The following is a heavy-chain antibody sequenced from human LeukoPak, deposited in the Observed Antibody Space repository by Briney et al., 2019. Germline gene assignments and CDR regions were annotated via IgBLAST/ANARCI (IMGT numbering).Heavy chain of an antibody. Sequence: GGSLRLSCAASGFTYSSYWMHWVRQAPGKGLVWVSRINSDGSSTSYADSVKGRFTISRDNAKNTLYLQMNGLRAEDTAVYYCARDWAYYYGPGSPGGMDVWGQGTRSPSP. J-gene: IGHJ6*02. D-gene: IGHD3-10*01. V-gene: IGHV3-74*01. CDR2: INSDGSST. CDR3: ARDWAYYYGPGSPGGMDV. CDR1: GFTYSSYW.